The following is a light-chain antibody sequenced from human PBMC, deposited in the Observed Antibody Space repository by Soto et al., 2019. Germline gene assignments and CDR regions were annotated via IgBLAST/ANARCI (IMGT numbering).Light chain of an antibody. CDR1: SSDVGGYNH. Sequence: QSALTQPASVSGSPGQSTTISCTGTSSDVGGYNHVSWYQQHPGKAPKLMIYDVSSRPSGVSNRFSGSKSGNTASLTISGLQAEDEADYYCSSYTRSATHVFGTGTKVTVL. CDR3: SSYTRSATHV. V-gene: IGLV2-14*01. CDR2: DVS. J-gene: IGLJ1*01.